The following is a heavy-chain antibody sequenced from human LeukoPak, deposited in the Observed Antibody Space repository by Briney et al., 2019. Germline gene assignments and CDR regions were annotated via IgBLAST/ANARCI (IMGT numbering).Heavy chain of an antibody. J-gene: IGHJ6*03. D-gene: IGHD3-10*01. CDR1: GYTLTELS. CDR3: ATGGGPITMVRGVIEVRYYYYYMDV. V-gene: IGHV1-24*01. Sequence: ASVKVSCKVSGYTLTELSMHWVRQAPGKGLEWMGGFDPEDGETIYAQKFQGRVTMTEDTSTDTAYMELSSLRSEDTAVYYCATGGGPITMVRGVIEVRYYYYYMDVWGKGTTVTVSS. CDR2: FDPEDGET.